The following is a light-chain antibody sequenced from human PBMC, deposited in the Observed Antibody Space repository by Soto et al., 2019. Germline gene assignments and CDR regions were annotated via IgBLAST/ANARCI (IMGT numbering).Light chain of an antibody. CDR1: QSVSSGY. CDR3: QQYGGSPPFT. Sequence: EIVLTQSPGTLSLSPGERATLSCRASQSVSSGYLAWYQQKPGQAPRLLIYDVSNRATGIPDRFSGSGSGTDFTLTISRLEPEDFAVYYCQQYGGSPPFTFGPGTEVDLK. J-gene: IGKJ3*01. V-gene: IGKV3-20*01. CDR2: DVS.